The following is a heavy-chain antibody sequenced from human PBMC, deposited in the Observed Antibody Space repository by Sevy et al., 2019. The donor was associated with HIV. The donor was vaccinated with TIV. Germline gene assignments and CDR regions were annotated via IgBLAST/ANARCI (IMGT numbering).Heavy chain of an antibody. Sequence: ASVKVSCKASGYTFTSYGISWVRQAPGQGLEWMGWISAYNGNKNYAQKLQGRVTMTTDTSTSTAYMELRSLRSDDTAVYYCARDSGYSYGSYRRLDYWGQGTLVTVSS. CDR2: ISAYNGNK. J-gene: IGHJ4*02. D-gene: IGHD5-18*01. V-gene: IGHV1-18*01. CDR1: GYTFTSYG. CDR3: ARDSGYSYGSYRRLDY.